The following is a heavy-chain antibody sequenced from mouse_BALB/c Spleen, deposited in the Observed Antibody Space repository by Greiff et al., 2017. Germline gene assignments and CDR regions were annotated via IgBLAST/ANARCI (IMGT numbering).Heavy chain of an antibody. V-gene: IGHV3-6*02. CDR2: ISYDGSN. J-gene: IGHJ2*01. Sequence: EVQLQQSGPGLVKPSQSLSLTCSVTGYSITSGYYWNWIRQFPGNKLEWMGYISYDGSNNYNPSLKNRISITRDTSKNQFFLKLNSVTTEDTATYYCASGTVVPFDYWGQGTTLTVSS. CDR1: GYSITSGYY. D-gene: IGHD1-1*01. CDR3: ASGTVVPFDY.